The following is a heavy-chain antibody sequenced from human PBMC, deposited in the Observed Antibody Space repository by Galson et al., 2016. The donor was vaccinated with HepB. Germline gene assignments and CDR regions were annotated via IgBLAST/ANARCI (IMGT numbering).Heavy chain of an antibody. V-gene: IGHV3-23*01. D-gene: IGHD6-19*01. CDR2: ISGSGGSP. J-gene: IGHJ4*02. Sequence: SLRLSCAASGFTFSIYAMSWVLQAPGKGLKWVSGISGSGGSPHYADSVKGRFTISRDNSQNTVYLQMNSLRAEDTAVYYCAKALVAGAPAYHFGSWGQGTLVTVSS. CDR3: AKALVAGAPAYHFGS. CDR1: GFTFSIYA.